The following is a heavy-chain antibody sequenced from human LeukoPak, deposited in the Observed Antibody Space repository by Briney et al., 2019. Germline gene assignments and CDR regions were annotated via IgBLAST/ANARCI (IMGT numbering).Heavy chain of an antibody. Sequence: SETLSLTCTVSGGSISSYYWSWIRQPPGKGLEWIGYIYYIGSTNYNPSLKSRVTISVDTSKNQFSLKLSSVTAADTAVYYCARLRPQGRHLLWFGEFDYWGQGTLVTVSS. V-gene: IGHV4-59*08. D-gene: IGHD3-10*01. CDR1: GGSISSYY. J-gene: IGHJ4*02. CDR3: ARLRPQGRHLLWFGEFDY. CDR2: IYYIGST.